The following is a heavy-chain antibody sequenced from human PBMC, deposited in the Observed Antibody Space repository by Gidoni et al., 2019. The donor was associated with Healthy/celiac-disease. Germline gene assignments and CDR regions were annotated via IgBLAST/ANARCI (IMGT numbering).Heavy chain of an antibody. Sequence: QVQLQQCGAGLLKPSETLSLTCAVYGGSFSGYYWSWIRQPPGKGLEWIGEINHSGSNNYNPSLKSRVTISVDTSKNQFSLKLSSVTAADTAVYYCARSHGGRYCSSTSCQGARYFDYWGQGTLVTVSS. V-gene: IGHV4-34*01. D-gene: IGHD2-2*01. CDR1: GGSFSGYY. CDR3: ARSHGGRYCSSTSCQGARYFDY. CDR2: INHSGSN. J-gene: IGHJ4*02.